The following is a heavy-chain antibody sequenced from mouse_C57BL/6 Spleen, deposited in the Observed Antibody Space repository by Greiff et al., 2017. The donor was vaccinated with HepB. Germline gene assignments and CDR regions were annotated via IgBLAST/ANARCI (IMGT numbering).Heavy chain of an antibody. Sequence: EVQLVESGGGLVQPKGSLKLSCAASGFTFNTYAMHWVRQAPGKGLEWVARIRSKSSNYATYYADSVKDRFTISRDDSQSMLYLQMNNLKTEDTAMYYCVRDYGSSYVPWFAYWGQGTLVTVSA. D-gene: IGHD1-1*01. J-gene: IGHJ3*01. CDR2: IRSKSSNYAT. V-gene: IGHV10-3*01. CDR3: VRDYGSSYVPWFAY. CDR1: GFTFNTYA.